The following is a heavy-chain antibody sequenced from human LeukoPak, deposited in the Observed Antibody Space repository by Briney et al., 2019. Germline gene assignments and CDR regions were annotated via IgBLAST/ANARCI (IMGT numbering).Heavy chain of an antibody. J-gene: IGHJ5*02. CDR1: GGSVSSGSYY. Sequence: KPSETLSLTCTVSGGSVSSGSYYWSWIRQPPGKGLEWIGYIYYSGSTNYNPSLKSRVTISVDTSKNQFSLKLSSVTAADTAVYYCARGPFTHPWGQGTLVTVSS. CDR3: ARGPFTHP. CDR2: IYYSGST. V-gene: IGHV4-61*01.